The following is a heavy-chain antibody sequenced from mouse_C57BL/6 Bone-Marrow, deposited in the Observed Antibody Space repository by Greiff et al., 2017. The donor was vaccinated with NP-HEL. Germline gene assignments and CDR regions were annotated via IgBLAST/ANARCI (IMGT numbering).Heavy chain of an antibody. CDR2: IYPRSGNT. J-gene: IGHJ2*01. V-gene: IGHV1-81*01. CDR3: ARPTVVANYFDY. D-gene: IGHD1-1*01. Sequence: QVQLKESGAELARPGASVKLSCKASGYTFTSYGISWVKQRTGQGLEWIGEIYPRSGNTYYNEKFKGKATLTADKSSSTAYMQLRSLTSEDSAVYFCARPTVVANYFDYWGQGTTLTVSS. CDR1: GYTFTSYG.